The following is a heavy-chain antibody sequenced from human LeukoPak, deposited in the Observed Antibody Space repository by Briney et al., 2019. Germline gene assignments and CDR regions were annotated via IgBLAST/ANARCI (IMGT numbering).Heavy chain of an antibody. CDR1: GGSISSGGYY. Sequence: SETLSLTCTVSGGSISSGGYYWSWIRQHPGKGLEWIGYIYYSGSTYYNPSLKSRVTISVDTSKNQFSLKLSSVTAADTAVYYCARDRRQGWFDPWGQGTLVTVSS. J-gene: IGHJ5*02. CDR3: ARDRRQGWFDP. V-gene: IGHV4-31*03. CDR2: IYYSGST.